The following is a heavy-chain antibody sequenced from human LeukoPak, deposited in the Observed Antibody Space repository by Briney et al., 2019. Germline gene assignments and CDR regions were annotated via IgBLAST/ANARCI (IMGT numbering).Heavy chain of an antibody. V-gene: IGHV4-39*01. CDR1: GGSINSTTYY. CDR3: ARGSLYSTSWLAFNWFDP. Sequence: PSETLSLTCTGSGGSINSTTYYGGWIRQPPGKGLEWIGYIYYSGNTYYNPSLKSRVTISVDTSKNQFSLKLSSVTAADTAVFYCARGSLYSTSWLAFNWFDPWGQGTLVTVSS. D-gene: IGHD6-13*01. CDR2: IYYSGNT. J-gene: IGHJ5*02.